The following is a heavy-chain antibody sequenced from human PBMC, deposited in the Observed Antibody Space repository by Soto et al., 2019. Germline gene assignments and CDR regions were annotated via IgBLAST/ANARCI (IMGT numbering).Heavy chain of an antibody. J-gene: IGHJ4*02. Sequence: SVKVSCKASGGTFSSYTISWVRQAPGQGLEWMGRIIPILGIANYAQKFQGRVTITADKSTSTAYMELSSLRSEDTAVYYCASAAKGAYGSGSYLNWGQGTLVTVSS. D-gene: IGHD3-10*01. CDR3: ASAAKGAYGSGSYLN. CDR2: IIPILGIA. CDR1: GGTFSSYT. V-gene: IGHV1-69*02.